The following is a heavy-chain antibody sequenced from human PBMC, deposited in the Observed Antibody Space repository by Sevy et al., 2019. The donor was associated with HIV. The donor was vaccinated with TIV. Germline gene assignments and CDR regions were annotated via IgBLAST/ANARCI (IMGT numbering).Heavy chain of an antibody. J-gene: IGHJ4*01. V-gene: IGHV3-7*01. CDR2: INQDGSEK. D-gene: IGHD3-10*01. CDR1: GFTFSKYW. CDR3: ARETGSSHFDY. Sequence: GALRLSCAASGFTFSKYWMSWVRQAPGKGLEWVANINQDGSEKYYVDSVKGRFTISRDNGKNSLYLQMNSLRAEDTAVYYCARETGSSHFDYWGHGTLVTVSS.